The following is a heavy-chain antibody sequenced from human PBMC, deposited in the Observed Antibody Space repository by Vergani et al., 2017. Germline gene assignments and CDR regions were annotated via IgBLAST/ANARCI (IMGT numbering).Heavy chain of an antibody. CDR3: TANYYGSGSYPPNMDV. D-gene: IGHD3-10*01. CDR2: ISGSGGST. V-gene: IGHV3-23*01. J-gene: IGHJ6*03. CDR1: GFTFSSYA. Sequence: EVQLLESGGGLVQPGGSLRLSCAASGFTFSSYAMSWVRQAPGKGLEWVSAISGSGGSTYYADSVKGRFTISRDNSKNTLYLQMNSLRAEDTAVYYCTANYYGSGSYPPNMDVWGKGTTVTVSS.